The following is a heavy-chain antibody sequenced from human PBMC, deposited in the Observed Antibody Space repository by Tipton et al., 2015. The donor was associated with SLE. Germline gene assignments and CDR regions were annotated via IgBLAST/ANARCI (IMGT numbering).Heavy chain of an antibody. D-gene: IGHD3-10*01. J-gene: IGHJ6*02. CDR2: VSYSGVT. Sequence: TLSLTCTVSDDSITTDYWTWIRQPPGKGLEYIGYVSYSGVTNSNPSLQSRVTMSIDASKKQVSLRLSSVTAADTAVYYCARGGGSYGSGSYYPMDVWGQGTTVTVSS. CDR3: ARGGGSYGSGSYYPMDV. V-gene: IGHV4-59*12. CDR1: DDSITTDY.